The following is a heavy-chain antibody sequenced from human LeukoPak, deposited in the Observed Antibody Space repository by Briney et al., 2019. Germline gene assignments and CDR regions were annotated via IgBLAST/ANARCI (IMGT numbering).Heavy chain of an antibody. CDR3: AKVFNRYCSTTSCYMAAFDI. CDR2: ISYDRSNK. Sequence: GKSLRLSCAASGFTFSAYGMHWVRLAPGKGLEWVAVISYDRSNKYYADSVKGRFTISRDNSKNTLYLQMNSLRAEDTAVYYCAKVFNRYCSTTSCYMAAFDIWGQGTMVTVSS. CDR1: GFTFSAYG. D-gene: IGHD2-2*02. J-gene: IGHJ3*02. V-gene: IGHV3-30*18.